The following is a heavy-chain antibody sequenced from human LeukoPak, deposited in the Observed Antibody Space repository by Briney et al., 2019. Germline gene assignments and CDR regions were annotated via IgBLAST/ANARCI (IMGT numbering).Heavy chain of an antibody. D-gene: IGHD6-19*01. J-gene: IGHJ4*02. CDR1: GFTFSSYG. V-gene: IGHV3-30*18. CDR3: AKDIAEAGTAPDFDY. CDR2: ISYDGSNK. Sequence: PGGSLRLSCAASGFTFSSYGMHWVRQAPGKGLEWVAVISYDGSNKYYADSVKGRFTISRDNSKNTLYLQMNSLRSEDTAVYYCAKDIAEAGTAPDFDYWGQGALVTVSS.